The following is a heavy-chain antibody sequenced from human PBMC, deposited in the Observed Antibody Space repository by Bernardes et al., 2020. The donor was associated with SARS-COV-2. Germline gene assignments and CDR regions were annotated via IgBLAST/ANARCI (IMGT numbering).Heavy chain of an antibody. CDR1: GFTFSSYG. CDR2: IWYDGSNK. V-gene: IGHV3-33*01. J-gene: IGHJ4*02. D-gene: IGHD4-17*01. Sequence: GGSLRLSCAASGFTFSSYGMHWVRQAPGKGLEWVAVIWYDGSNKYYADSVKGRFTISRDNSKNTLYLQMNSLRAEDTAVYYCARDAYGPSRYFFDYWGQGTLVTVSS. CDR3: ARDAYGPSRYFFDY.